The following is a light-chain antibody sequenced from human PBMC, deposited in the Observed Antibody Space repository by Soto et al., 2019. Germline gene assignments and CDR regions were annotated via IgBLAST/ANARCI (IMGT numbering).Light chain of an antibody. Sequence: DIQMTQSPSSLSASVGDRVTITCRASQSITTYLNWFQQKPGKAPNLLIYAASSLQSGVPSRFSGSGSGTEFTLTISSLQPDDFATYYCQQYNSYSFGQGTKVDI. CDR1: QSITTY. V-gene: IGKV1-39*01. J-gene: IGKJ1*01. CDR3: QQYNSYS. CDR2: AAS.